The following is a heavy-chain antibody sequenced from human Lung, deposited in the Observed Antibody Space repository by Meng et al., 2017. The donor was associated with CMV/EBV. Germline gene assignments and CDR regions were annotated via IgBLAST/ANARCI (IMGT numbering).Heavy chain of an antibody. CDR2: IYYSGST. Sequence: QGQLQEEGPGLVKPSETLSLTCTVSGGSISSYYWSWIRQPPGKGLEWIGYIYYSGSTNYNPSLKSRVTISVDTSKNQFSLKLSSVTAADTAVYYCAREEGIGGFDPWGQGTLVTVSS. CDR1: GGSISSYY. CDR3: AREEGIGGFDP. J-gene: IGHJ5*02. V-gene: IGHV4-59*01. D-gene: IGHD3-10*01.